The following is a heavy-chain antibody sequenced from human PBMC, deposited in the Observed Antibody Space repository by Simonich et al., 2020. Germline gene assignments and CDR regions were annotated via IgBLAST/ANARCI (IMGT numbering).Heavy chain of an antibody. D-gene: IGHD2-15*01. Sequence: QVQLVQSGAEVKKPGASVKVSCKASGYTFTSYGISWVRQAPEQGLEWMGWISADNDNKNDAPKLQGRVTMTTDTSTSTAYMELRSLRSDDTAVYYCARASRGTWWYYYFDYWGQGTLVTVSS. CDR2: ISADNDNK. V-gene: IGHV1-18*01. CDR3: ARASRGTWWYYYFDY. J-gene: IGHJ4*02. CDR1: GYTFTSYG.